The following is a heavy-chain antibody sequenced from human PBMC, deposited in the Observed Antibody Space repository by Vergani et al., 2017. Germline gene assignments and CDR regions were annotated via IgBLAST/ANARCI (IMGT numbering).Heavy chain of an antibody. D-gene: IGHD4-11*01. CDR2: IDHTARP. V-gene: IGHV4-34*01. CDR1: GGSITSYH. J-gene: IGHJ6*03. Sequence: QVQLQQWGGGLLKPSETLSLTCVVTGGSITSYHCTWICQSPREGLEWVGDIDHTARPDYNPSLKCRLTMSVVKTRNQFSLTLNSVTATDTAIYFCARVNTETNGHLYYYYYMDVWGQGTVVTVSS. CDR3: ARVNTETNGHLYYYYYMDV.